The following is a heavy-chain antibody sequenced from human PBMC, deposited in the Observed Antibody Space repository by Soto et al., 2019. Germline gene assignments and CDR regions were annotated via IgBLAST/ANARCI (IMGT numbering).Heavy chain of an antibody. V-gene: IGHV4-39*01. J-gene: IGHJ5*02. Sequence: SETLSLTCTVSGGSISSSSYYWGWIRQPPGKGLEWIGSIYYSGSTYYNPSLKSRVTISVDTSKNQFSLKLSSVTAADTAVYYCARHIAAAGIVDWFDPWGQGTLVTVSS. CDR3: ARHIAAAGIVDWFDP. CDR2: IYYSGST. D-gene: IGHD6-13*01. CDR1: GGSISSSSYY.